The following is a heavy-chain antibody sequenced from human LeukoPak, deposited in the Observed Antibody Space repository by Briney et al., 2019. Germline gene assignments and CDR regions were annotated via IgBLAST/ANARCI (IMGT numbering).Heavy chain of an antibody. J-gene: IGHJ2*01. D-gene: IGHD4-17*01. CDR2: ISNNGGRT. CDR3: AKDQGYGDYRLNFDL. Sequence: GGSLRLSCATSGFTFSDHYMDWVRQAPGKGLEWVSVISNNGGRTFYADSVKGRFTISRDNSKNTLYFQMNSLRADDTALYYCAKDQGYGDYRLNFDLWGRGTLVTVSS. V-gene: IGHV3-23*01. CDR1: GFTFSDHY.